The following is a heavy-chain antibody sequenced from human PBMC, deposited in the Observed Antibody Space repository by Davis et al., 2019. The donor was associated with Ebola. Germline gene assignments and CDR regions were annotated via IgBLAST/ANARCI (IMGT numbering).Heavy chain of an antibody. V-gene: IGHV1-18*01. D-gene: IGHD6-6*01. CDR3: AREGSSSAACDI. Sequence: ASVKVSCKASGYTFTNNGIMWVRQAPGQGLEWMGWISPQNGNRKYAQKFQGRVAMTTDTSTSTVYMELRSLTSDDTAVYFCAREGSSSAACDIWGQGTRVTVSS. J-gene: IGHJ3*02. CDR2: ISPQNGNR. CDR1: GYTFTNNG.